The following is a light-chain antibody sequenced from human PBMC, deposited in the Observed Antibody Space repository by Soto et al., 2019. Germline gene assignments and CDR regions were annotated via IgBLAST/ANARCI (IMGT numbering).Light chain of an antibody. Sequence: QSALAQPAPVSGSPGQSITISCTGTSSEVGGFNYVSWYQQHPGKAPKLMIYDVTNRPSGVSYRFSGSKSGNTASLTVSGLQAEDEADYYCSSYAGSNNYVYGTGTKVTVL. CDR3: SSYAGSNNYV. V-gene: IGLV2-14*03. CDR2: DVT. CDR1: SSEVGGFNY. J-gene: IGLJ1*01.